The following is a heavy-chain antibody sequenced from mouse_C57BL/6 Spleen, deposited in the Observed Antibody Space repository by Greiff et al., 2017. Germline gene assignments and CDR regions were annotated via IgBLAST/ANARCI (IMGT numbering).Heavy chain of an antibody. CDR2: IYPRSGNT. Sequence: QVQLQQSGAELARPGASVKLSCKASGYTFTSYGISWVKQRTGQGLEWIGEIYPRSGNTYYNEKFKGKATLTADKSSSTAYMELRSLTSEDSAVYFCARSELAYWGQGTLVTVSA. CDR3: ARSELAY. J-gene: IGHJ3*01. V-gene: IGHV1-81*01. CDR1: GYTFTSYG.